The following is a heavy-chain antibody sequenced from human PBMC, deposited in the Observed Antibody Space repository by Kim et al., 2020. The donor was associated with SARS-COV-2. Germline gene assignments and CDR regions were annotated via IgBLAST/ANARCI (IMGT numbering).Heavy chain of an antibody. V-gene: IGHV4-31*03. CDR2: IYYSGST. CDR3: ARESADYGDDYYYYGMDV. D-gene: IGHD4-17*01. CDR1: GGSISSGGYY. Sequence: SETLSLTCTVSGGSISSGGYYWSWIRQHPGKGLEWIGYIYYSGSTYYNPSLKSRVTISVDTSKNQFSLKLSSVTAADTAVYYCARESADYGDDYYYYGMDVWGQGTTVTVSS. J-gene: IGHJ6*02.